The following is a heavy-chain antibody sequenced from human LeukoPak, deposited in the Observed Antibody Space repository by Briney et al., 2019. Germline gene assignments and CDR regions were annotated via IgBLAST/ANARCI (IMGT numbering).Heavy chain of an antibody. Sequence: SQTLSLTCAISGDSVSSDSAAWNWIRQSPSRGAEWLARTYFMSKWYYDYALAVKGRITINPDTSKNQFSLQLNSVTPEDTAVYFCARDPVGGSTIFDSWGQGTLVTVSS. CDR1: GDSVSSDSAA. CDR3: ARDPVGGSTIFDS. V-gene: IGHV6-1*01. J-gene: IGHJ4*02. D-gene: IGHD1-26*01. CDR2: TYFMSKWYY.